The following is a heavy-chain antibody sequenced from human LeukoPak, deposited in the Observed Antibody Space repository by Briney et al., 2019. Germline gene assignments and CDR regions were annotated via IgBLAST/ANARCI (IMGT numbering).Heavy chain of an antibody. CDR1: GYSFTSYW. Sequence: RGESLKISCKGSGYSFTSYWIGWVRQMPGKGLEWMGIIYPGDSDTRYSPSFQGQVTISADKSISTAYLQWRSLKASDTAMYYCARLKGGSGAPFDYWGQGTLVTVSS. CDR3: ARLKGGSGAPFDY. CDR2: IYPGDSDT. D-gene: IGHD1-26*01. J-gene: IGHJ4*02. V-gene: IGHV5-51*01.